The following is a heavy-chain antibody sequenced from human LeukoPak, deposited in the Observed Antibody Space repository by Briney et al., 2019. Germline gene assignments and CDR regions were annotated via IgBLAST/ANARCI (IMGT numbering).Heavy chain of an antibody. CDR1: DYSITAGYY. CDR2: LFHSGAT. D-gene: IGHD6-13*01. J-gene: IGHJ4*02. Sequence: SETLSLTCSVSDYSITAGYYWGWIRQPPGKGLEWIGSLFHSGATYFTPSLKSRVAMSVDTSKNQFSLKLSSVTAADTAVYYCAREGGIAAAVLYYFDYWGQGTLVTVSS. V-gene: IGHV4-38-2*02. CDR3: AREGGIAAAVLYYFDY.